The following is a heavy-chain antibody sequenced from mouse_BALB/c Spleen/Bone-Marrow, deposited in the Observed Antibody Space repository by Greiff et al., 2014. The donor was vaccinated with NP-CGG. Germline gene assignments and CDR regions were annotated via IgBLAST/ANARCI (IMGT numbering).Heavy chain of an antibody. Sequence: QVHVKQSGAELVKPGASLKLSCKASGYTFTSYWMHWVKQRPGQGLEWIGEINPSNGRANYNEKFKSKATLTVDKSSSTAYMQLSSLTSEDSAVYYCAREMVFDITTVVATGGYYLDYWGQGTTLTVSS. V-gene: IGHV1S81*02. CDR1: GYTFTSYW. CDR2: INPSNGRA. CDR3: AREMVFDITTVVATGGYYLDY. D-gene: IGHD1-1*01. J-gene: IGHJ2*01.